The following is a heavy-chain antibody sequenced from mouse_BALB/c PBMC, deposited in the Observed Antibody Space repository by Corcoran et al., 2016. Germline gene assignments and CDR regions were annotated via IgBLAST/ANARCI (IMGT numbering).Heavy chain of an antibody. V-gene: IGHV1S136*01. Sequence: EVQLQQSGPELVKPGASVKMSCKASGYTFTSYVMHWVKQKPGQGLEWIGYINPYNDGTKYNEKFKGKATLTSDKSSSTAYMELSSLTSEDSAVYYWARGAARATAWFAYWGQGTLVTVSA. CDR3: ARGAARATAWFAY. D-gene: IGHD3-1*01. CDR2: INPYNDGT. J-gene: IGHJ3*01. CDR1: GYTFTSYV.